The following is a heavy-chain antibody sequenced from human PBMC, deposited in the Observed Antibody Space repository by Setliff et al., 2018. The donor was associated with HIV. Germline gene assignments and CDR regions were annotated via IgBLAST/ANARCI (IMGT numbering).Heavy chain of an antibody. CDR1: GGSISSSSYY. CDR3: ARSRPRSMDFYMDV. V-gene: IGHV4-39*06. J-gene: IGHJ6*03. D-gene: IGHD2-8*01. CDR2: IYYSGST. Sequence: SETLSLTCTVSGGSISSSSYYWGWIRQPPGKGLEWIGSIYYSGSTNYNPSLKSRVTVSLDTSQNQLPLNLSSVTAADTAVYYCARSRPRSMDFYMDVWGKGTTVTVSS.